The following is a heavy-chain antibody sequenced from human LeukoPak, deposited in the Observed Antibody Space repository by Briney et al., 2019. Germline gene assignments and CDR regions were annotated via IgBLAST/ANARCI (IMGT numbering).Heavy chain of an antibody. CDR2: IYYSGST. J-gene: IGHJ4*02. D-gene: IGHD2-15*01. V-gene: IGHV4-59*01. CDR1: GGSISSYY. Sequence: SETLSLTCTVSGGSISSYYWSWIRQPPGKGLEWIGYIYYSGSTNYNASLTNRVTISVGTSKNQFSLKLSSVTAADTAVYYCAREVGYCSGGSCYSYFDYWGQGTLVTVSS. CDR3: AREVGYCSGGSCYSYFDY.